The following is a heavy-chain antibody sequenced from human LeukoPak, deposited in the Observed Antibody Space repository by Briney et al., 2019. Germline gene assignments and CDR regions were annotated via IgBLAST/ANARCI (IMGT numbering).Heavy chain of an antibody. CDR2: INHSGST. J-gene: IGHJ4*02. D-gene: IGHD6-13*01. Sequence: SETLSLTCAVYGGSFSGYYWSWIRQPPGKGLEWIGEINHSGSTNYNPSLKSRVTISVDTSKNQFSLKLSSVTAADTAVYYCARGGIAALDYWGQGTLVTDSS. CDR3: ARGGIAALDY. V-gene: IGHV4-34*01. CDR1: GGSFSGYY.